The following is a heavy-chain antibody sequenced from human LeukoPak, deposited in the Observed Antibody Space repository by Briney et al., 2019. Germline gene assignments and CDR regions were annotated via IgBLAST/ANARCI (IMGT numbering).Heavy chain of an antibody. J-gene: IGHJ4*02. V-gene: IGHV3-21*04. CDR2: ISSSSSYI. CDR1: GFTCSSYS. CDR3: ARRRDSGSLQHFDY. Sequence: PGGSLRLSCAASGFTCSSYSMNWVRPAPGKGLEWGSTISSSSSYIYYADSVKGRFTISRDNAKNSLYLQMNSLRAEDSAVYYCARRRDSGSLQHFDYWGQGTLVTVSS. D-gene: IGHD1-26*01.